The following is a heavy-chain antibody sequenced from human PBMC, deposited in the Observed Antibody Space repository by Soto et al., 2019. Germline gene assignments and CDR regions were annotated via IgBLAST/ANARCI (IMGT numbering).Heavy chain of an antibody. CDR3: ARVNCSGGSCYGSRYYYYMDV. CDR1: GGSISSSSYY. D-gene: IGHD2-15*01. J-gene: IGHJ6*03. CDR2: IYYSGST. Sequence: SETLSLTCTVSGGSISSSSYYWGWIRQPPGKGLEWIGSIYYSGSTYYNPSLKSRVTISVGTSKNQFSLKLSSVTAADTAVYYCARVNCSGGSCYGSRYYYYMDVWGKGTTVTVSS. V-gene: IGHV4-39*01.